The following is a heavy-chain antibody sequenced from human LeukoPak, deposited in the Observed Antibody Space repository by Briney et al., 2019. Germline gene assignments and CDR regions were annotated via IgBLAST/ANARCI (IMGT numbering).Heavy chain of an antibody. CDR3: ARGYSYGYVWFDP. Sequence: PGRSLRLSCAASRFTFSTYGMHWVRRAPGKGLEWVALISYDGINKYYADSVKGRFTISRDNSKSTLYLQMSSLRAEDTAVYYCARGYSYGYVWFDPWGQGTLVTVSS. CDR2: ISYDGINK. CDR1: RFTFSTYG. J-gene: IGHJ5*02. D-gene: IGHD5-18*01. V-gene: IGHV3-30*03.